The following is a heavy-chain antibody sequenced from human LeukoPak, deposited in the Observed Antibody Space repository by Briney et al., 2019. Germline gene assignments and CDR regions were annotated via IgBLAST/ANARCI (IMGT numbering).Heavy chain of an antibody. V-gene: IGHV4-59*01. J-gene: IGHJ3*02. CDR1: GGSISSYY. CDR2: IYYSGST. Sequence: SETLSLTCTVSGGSISSYYWSWIRQPPGKGLEWIGYIYYSGSTNYNPSLKSRVTISVDTSKNQFSLKLSSVTAADTAVYYCARAGQRWLREDDAFDIWGQGTMVTVSS. D-gene: IGHD5-24*01. CDR3: ARAGQRWLREDDAFDI.